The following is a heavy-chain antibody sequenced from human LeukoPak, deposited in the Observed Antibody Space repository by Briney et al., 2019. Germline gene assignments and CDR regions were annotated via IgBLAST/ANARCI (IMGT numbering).Heavy chain of an antibody. D-gene: IGHD5-12*01. CDR2: IYSGGST. Sequence: PSETLSLTCTVSGGSISSSSYYWDWIRQSPGKGLEWIGNIYSGGSTYYTPSLKSRVTISVDTSKNQFSLKLSSVAAADTAIYFCARHSRSGSGGYENAFDIWGQGTMVTVSS. CDR1: GGSISSSSYY. V-gene: IGHV4-39*01. CDR3: ARHSRSGSGGYENAFDI. J-gene: IGHJ3*02.